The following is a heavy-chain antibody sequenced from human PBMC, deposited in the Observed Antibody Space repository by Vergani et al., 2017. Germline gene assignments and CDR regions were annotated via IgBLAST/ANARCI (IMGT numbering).Heavy chain of an antibody. V-gene: IGHV4-34*01. CDR1: GGSFTSYH. D-gene: IGHD4-11*01. CDR3: ARVNTETNGHLYYYYYMDV. J-gene: IGHJ6*03. CDR2: IDHTGRP. Sequence: QVQLQQWGGGLLKPSETLSLTCVVNGGSFTSYHWTWIRQSPGEGLGWVGDIDHTGRPAYNPSLRSRLTKSVDKSRNQFSLTLNSVTATDTAIYFFARVNTETNGHLYYYYYMDVWGQGAAVTVS.